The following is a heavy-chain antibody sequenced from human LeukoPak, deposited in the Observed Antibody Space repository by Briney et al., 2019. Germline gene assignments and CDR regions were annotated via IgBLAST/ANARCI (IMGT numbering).Heavy chain of an antibody. CDR2: ISGSGGST. CDR3: AKDPYYYDSSGYWDAFDI. J-gene: IGHJ3*02. V-gene: IGHV3-23*01. D-gene: IGHD3-22*01. CDR1: GFTFSSYS. Sequence: GGSLRLSCAASGFTFSSYSMNWVRQAPGKGLEWVSAISGSGGSTYYADSVKGRFTISRDNSKNTLYLQMNSLRAEDTAVYYCAKDPYYYDSSGYWDAFDIWGQGTMVTVSS.